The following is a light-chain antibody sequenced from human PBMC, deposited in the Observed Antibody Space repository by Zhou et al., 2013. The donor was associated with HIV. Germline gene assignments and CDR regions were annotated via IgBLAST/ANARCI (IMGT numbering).Light chain of an antibody. CDR1: QDISNY. CDR2: DAS. J-gene: IGKJ5*01. V-gene: IGKV1-33*01. CDR3: QQYDNLPRPPIT. Sequence: DIQMTQSPSSLSASVGDRVTITCQASQDISNYLNWYHQKPGKAPKLLIYDASNLETGVPSRFSGSGSGTDFTFTISSLQPEDIATYYCQQYDNLPRPPITFGQGTRLEIK.